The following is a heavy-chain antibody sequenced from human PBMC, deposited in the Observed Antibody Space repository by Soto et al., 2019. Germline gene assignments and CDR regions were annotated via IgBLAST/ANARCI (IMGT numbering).Heavy chain of an antibody. V-gene: IGHV4-31*03. D-gene: IGHD3-3*01. CDR2: IYYSGST. Sequence: QVQLQESGPGLVKPSQTLSLTCTVSGGSISSGGYYWSWIRQHPGKGLDWIGYIYYSGSTYYNPSLKSRVTISVDTSKNQFSLKLSSVTAADTAVYYCARDRITIFGVATDAFDIWGQGTMVTVSS. J-gene: IGHJ3*02. CDR1: GGSISSGGYY. CDR3: ARDRITIFGVATDAFDI.